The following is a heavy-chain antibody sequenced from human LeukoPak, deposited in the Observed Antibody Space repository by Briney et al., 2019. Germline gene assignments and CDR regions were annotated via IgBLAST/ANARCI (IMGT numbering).Heavy chain of an antibody. CDR1: GYTFTGYY. V-gene: IGHV1-2*02. Sequence: GASVKVSCKASGYTFTGYYMHWVRQAPGQGLEWMGWINPNSGGTNYAQKFQGRVTMTRDTSISTAYMELSRLRSDDTAVYYCARGFDGSGSYYNGDYYYYGMDVWGQGTTVTVSS. J-gene: IGHJ6*02. D-gene: IGHD3-10*01. CDR2: INPNSGGT. CDR3: ARGFDGSGSYYNGDYYYYGMDV.